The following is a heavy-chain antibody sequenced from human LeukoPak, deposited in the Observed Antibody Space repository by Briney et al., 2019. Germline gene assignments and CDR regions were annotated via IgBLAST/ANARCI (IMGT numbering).Heavy chain of an antibody. CDR3: ARDSSGLDY. Sequence: TGGSLRLSCAASGFSFSRHWMSWVRHTPGKGLEWVANINQDGGTKYYRDFAKGRFTISRDNAKNSLYLQMNSLRAEDTAVYYCARDSSGLDYWGQGTLVTVSS. D-gene: IGHD3-22*01. CDR1: GFSFSRHW. J-gene: IGHJ4*02. V-gene: IGHV3-7*01. CDR2: INQDGGTK.